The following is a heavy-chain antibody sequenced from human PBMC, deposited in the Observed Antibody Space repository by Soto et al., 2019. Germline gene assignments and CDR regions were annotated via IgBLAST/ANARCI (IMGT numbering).Heavy chain of an antibody. V-gene: IGHV3-30-3*01. CDR1: RFTFSSYA. J-gene: IGHJ4*02. CDR3: ARDAVPSSLDY. Sequence: QVQLVESGGGVVQPGRSLRLSCAASRFTFSSYAMHWVRQAPGKGLEWVAVISYDGSNKYYADYVKGRFTISRENSKKTLYLQMNSLRAEDTTVYYYARDAVPSSLDYWGQGTLVTVSS. CDR2: ISYDGSNK.